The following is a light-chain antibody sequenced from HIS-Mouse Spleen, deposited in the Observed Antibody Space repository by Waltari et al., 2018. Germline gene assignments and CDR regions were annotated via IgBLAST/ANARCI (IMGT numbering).Light chain of an antibody. CDR3: AAWDDSLSGPV. V-gene: IGLV1-47*01. J-gene: IGLJ3*02. CDR1: SSNIGSNY. CDR2: RNN. Sequence: QSVLTQPPSASGTPGQRVTISCSGSSSNIGSNYVYWYQQLPGTAPKLPTYRNNQRPSGVPYRFSGSMSGTSASLAISGLRSEDEADYYCAAWDDSLSGPVFGGGTKLTVL.